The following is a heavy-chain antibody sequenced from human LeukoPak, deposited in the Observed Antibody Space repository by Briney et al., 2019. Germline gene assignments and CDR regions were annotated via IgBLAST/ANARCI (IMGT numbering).Heavy chain of an antibody. CDR3: ARTGYYGSGSYYKH. D-gene: IGHD3-10*01. CDR2: IYYSGST. J-gene: IGHJ4*02. V-gene: IGHV4-59*01. CDR1: GGSLSSYY. Sequence: RSETLSLTCTVSGGSLSSYYWSWIRQPPGKGLEWIGYIYYSGSTNYNPSLKSRVTISVDTSKNQFSLKLSSVTAADTALYYCARTGYYGSGSYYKHWGQGTLVTVS.